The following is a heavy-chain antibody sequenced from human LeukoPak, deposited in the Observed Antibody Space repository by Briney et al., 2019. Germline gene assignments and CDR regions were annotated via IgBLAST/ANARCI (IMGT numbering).Heavy chain of an antibody. CDR2: INHSGST. V-gene: IGHV4-34*01. Sequence: PSETLSLTCAVYGGSFSGYYWSWIRQPPGKGLEWIGGINHSGSTNYNPSLKSRVTISVDTSKNQFSMKLSSVTAPDTAVYYCARAPYCIAAYPEVYYYYMDVWGKGTTVTVSS. CDR3: ARAPYCIAAYPEVYYYYMDV. CDR1: GGSFSGYY. J-gene: IGHJ6*03. D-gene: IGHD6-6*01.